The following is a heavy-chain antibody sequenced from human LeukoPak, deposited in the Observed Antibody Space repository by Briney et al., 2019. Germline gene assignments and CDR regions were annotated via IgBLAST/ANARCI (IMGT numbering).Heavy chain of an antibody. CDR2: IDPNNGDT. Sequence: VGSVKVSCKASAYTFTGYYLHWVRQAPGQGPEWVGWIDPNNGDTEYAQEFQGRVTMTRVRSISTAYMELSRLTSDDTAVYYCARRSRNGLDAFDIWGQGTMVTVSS. D-gene: IGHD2-8*01. CDR3: ARRSRNGLDAFDI. V-gene: IGHV1-2*02. J-gene: IGHJ3*02. CDR1: AYTFTGYY.